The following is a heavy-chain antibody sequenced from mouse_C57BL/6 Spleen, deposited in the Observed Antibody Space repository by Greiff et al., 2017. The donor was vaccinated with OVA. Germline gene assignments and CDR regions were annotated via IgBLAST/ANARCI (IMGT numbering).Heavy chain of an antibody. CDR3: ARGGLYDYAMDY. CDR1: GYTFTSYW. Sequence: QVQLKQPGAELVRPGTSVKLSCKASGYTFTSYWMHWVKQRPGQGLEWIGVIDPSDSYTNYNQKFKGKATLTVDTSSSTAYMQLSSLTSEDSAVYDCARGGLYDYAMDYWGQGTSVTVSS. J-gene: IGHJ4*01. CDR2: IDPSDSYT. D-gene: IGHD2-3*01. V-gene: IGHV1-59*01.